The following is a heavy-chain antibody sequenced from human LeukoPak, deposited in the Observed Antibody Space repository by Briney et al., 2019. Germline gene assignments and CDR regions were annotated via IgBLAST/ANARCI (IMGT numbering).Heavy chain of an antibody. CDR2: ISWNSGSI. V-gene: IGHV3-9*01. J-gene: IGHJ6*02. CDR3: AKDQSPGTYYYGMDV. Sequence: GGSLTLSCAASGFTLDDYAMHWVRQAPGKVREWVSGISWNSGSIGYAESVKGRFTISRDNAKNSMYLQMNSMRAEDTALYYCAKDQSPGTYYYGMDVWGQGTTVTVSS. D-gene: IGHD3-10*01. CDR1: GFTLDDYA.